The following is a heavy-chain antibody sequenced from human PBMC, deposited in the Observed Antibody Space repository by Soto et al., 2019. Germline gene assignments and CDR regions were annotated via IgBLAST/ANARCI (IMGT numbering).Heavy chain of an antibody. CDR3: TTAPDY. CDR2: IKTDGGTT. V-gene: IGHV3-15*01. Sequence: EVQLVESGGGLVKPGGSLKLSCAASGFTFSNAWMSWVRQAPGKGLEWVGRIKTDGGTTDYAAPVKGRFSMSRDDSKNTVYLRMNSLKTEDTAVYYCTTAPDYWGQGTLVTVSS. J-gene: IGHJ4*02. CDR1: GFTFSNAW.